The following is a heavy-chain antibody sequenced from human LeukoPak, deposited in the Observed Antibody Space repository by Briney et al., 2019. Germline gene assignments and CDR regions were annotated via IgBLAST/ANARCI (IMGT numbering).Heavy chain of an antibody. CDR1: GVSISSYY. CDR3: AREGPPHYDYAWGSYRYINWFDP. CDR2: IYYSGST. V-gene: IGHV4-59*01. Sequence: ASETLSLTCTVSGVSISSYYWSWIRQPPGKGLEWIGYIYYSGSTNYNPSLKSRVTISVDTSKNQFSLKLSSVTAADTAVYYCAREGPPHYDYAWGSYRYINWFDPWGQGTLVTVSS. J-gene: IGHJ5*02. D-gene: IGHD3-16*02.